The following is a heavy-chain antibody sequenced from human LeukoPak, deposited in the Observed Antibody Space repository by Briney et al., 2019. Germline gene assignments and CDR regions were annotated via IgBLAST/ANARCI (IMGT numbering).Heavy chain of an antibody. CDR1: GFTFSSYD. V-gene: IGHV3-64D*06. CDR3: VKESRVVRGVIMDAFDM. CDR2: ISINGGST. Sequence: PGGSQRLSCSASGFTFSSYDMHWDSQAQGKGLEYVSGISINGGSTDYEDSVKGRFTISRDNSKNTVYLQMSSLRAEDTAVYYCVKESRVVRGVIMDAFDMWGQGTMVTVSS. J-gene: IGHJ3*02. D-gene: IGHD3-10*01.